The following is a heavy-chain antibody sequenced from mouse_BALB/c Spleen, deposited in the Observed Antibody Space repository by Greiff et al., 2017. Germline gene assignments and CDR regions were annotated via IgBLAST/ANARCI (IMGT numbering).Heavy chain of an antibody. V-gene: IGHV5-17*02. J-gene: IGHJ3*01. CDR1: GFTFSSFG. Sequence: DVKVVESGGGLVQPGGSRKLSCAASGFTFSSFGMHWVRQAPEKGLEWVAYISSGSSTIYYADTVKGRFTISGDNPKNTLFLQMTSLRSEDTAMYYCARSGYGNYDLAYWGQGTLVTVSA. D-gene: IGHD2-10*02. CDR3: ARSGYGNYDLAY. CDR2: ISSGSSTI.